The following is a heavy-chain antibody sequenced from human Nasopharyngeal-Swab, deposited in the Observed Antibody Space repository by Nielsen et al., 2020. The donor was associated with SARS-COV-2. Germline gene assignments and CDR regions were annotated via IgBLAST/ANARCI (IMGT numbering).Heavy chain of an antibody. CDR3: ARPQYQLLNYYYYGMDV. Sequence: ASVKVSCNASGYTFTGYYMHWVRQAPGQGLEWMGWINPNSGGTNYAQKFQGRVTMTRDTSISTAYMELSRLRSDDTAVYYCARPQYQLLNYYYYGMDVWGQGTAVTVSS. D-gene: IGHD2-2*01. J-gene: IGHJ6*02. CDR2: INPNSGGT. V-gene: IGHV1-2*02. CDR1: GYTFTGYY.